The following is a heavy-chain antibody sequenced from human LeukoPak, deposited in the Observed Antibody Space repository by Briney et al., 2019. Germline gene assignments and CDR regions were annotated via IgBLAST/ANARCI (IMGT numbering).Heavy chain of an antibody. CDR3: AREGIVGATREFDY. CDR2: IYTSGST. CDR1: GGSISSGSYY. J-gene: IGHJ4*02. Sequence: PSETLSLTCTVSGGSISSGSYYWSWIRQPAGKGLEWIGRIYTSGSTNYNPSLKSRVTISVDTSKNQFSLKLSSVTAADTAVYYCAREGIVGATREFDYWGQGTLVTVSS. V-gene: IGHV4-61*02. D-gene: IGHD1-26*01.